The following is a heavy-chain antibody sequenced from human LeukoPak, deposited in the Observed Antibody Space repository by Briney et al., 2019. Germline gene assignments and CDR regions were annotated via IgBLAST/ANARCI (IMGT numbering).Heavy chain of an antibody. D-gene: IGHD3-22*01. V-gene: IGHV3-21*01. CDR2: ISSSSSYI. CDR1: GFTFSSYR. J-gene: IGHJ1*01. Sequence: GGSLRLSCAASGFTFSSYRMNWVRQAPGKGLEWVSSISSSSSYIYYADSVKGRFTISRDNAKNSLYLQMNSLRAEDTAVYYCATYSSLNRREFQYWGQGTLLTVSS. CDR3: ATYSSLNRREFQY.